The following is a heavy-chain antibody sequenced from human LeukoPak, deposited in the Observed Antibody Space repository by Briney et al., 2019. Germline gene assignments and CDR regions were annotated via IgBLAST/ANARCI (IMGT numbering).Heavy chain of an antibody. D-gene: IGHD3-22*01. CDR3: ARIDTYYYDSSGYYSAFDI. J-gene: IGHJ3*02. V-gene: IGHV3-20*04. CDR2: INWNGGST. Sequence: GGSLRLSCAASGFTFDNYGMSWVRQAPGKGLEWVSGINWNGGSTGYADSVKGRFTISRDNAKNSLYLQMNSLRAEDAALYYCARIDTYYYDSSGYYSAFDIWGQGTIVTVSS. CDR1: GFTFDNYG.